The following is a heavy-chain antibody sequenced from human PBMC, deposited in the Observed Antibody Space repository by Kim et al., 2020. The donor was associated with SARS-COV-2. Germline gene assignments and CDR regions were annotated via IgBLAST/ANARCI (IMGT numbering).Heavy chain of an antibody. CDR3: ARDIFLGISSWYYGWLDY. CDR2: ISAYNGNT. V-gene: IGHV1-18*01. J-gene: IGHJ4*02. D-gene: IGHD6-13*01. Sequence: ASVKVSCKASGYTFTSYGISWVRQAPGQGLEWMGWISAYNGNTNYAQKLQGRVTMTTDTSTSTAYMELRSLRSDDTAVYYCARDIFLGISSWYYGWLDYWGQGTLVTVSS. CDR1: GYTFTSYG.